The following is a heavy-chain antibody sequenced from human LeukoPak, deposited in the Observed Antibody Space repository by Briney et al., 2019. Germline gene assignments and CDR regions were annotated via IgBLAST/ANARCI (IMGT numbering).Heavy chain of an antibody. J-gene: IGHJ4*02. CDR3: ARSKPIVAGGSFDF. Sequence: GESLKISCQGSGNSFNNYWISWVRQMPGKGLEWMAIIYAADSDTRYSPSFQGQVTLSVDRSISTVYVQWSSLKASDTAVYYCARSKPIVAGGSFDFWGQGTLVTVSS. D-gene: IGHD2-15*01. CDR2: IYAADSDT. CDR1: GNSFNNYW. V-gene: IGHV5-51*01.